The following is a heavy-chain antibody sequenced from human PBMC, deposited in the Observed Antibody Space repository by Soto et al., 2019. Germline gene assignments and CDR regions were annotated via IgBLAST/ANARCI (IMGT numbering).Heavy chain of an antibody. V-gene: IGHV3-23*01. J-gene: IGHJ4*02. D-gene: IGHD3-10*01. CDR3: AKGGLLWFGEPRYYFDY. Sequence: GGSLRLSCAASGFTFSSYAMSWVRQAPGKGLEWVSAISGSGGSTYYADSVKGRFTISRDNSKNTLYLQMNSLRAEDTAVYYCAKGGLLWFGEPRYYFDYWGQGTLVTVSS. CDR2: ISGSGGST. CDR1: GFTFSSYA.